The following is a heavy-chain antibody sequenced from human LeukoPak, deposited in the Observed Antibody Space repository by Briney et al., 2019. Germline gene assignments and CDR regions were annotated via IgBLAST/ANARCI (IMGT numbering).Heavy chain of an antibody. J-gene: IGHJ5*02. V-gene: IGHV4-59*01. CDR2: IYYSGST. Sequence: TSETLSLTCTVSGGSISSYYWSWIRQPPGKGLEWIGYIYYSGSTNYNPSLKSRVTISVDTSKNQFSLKLSSVTAADTAVYYCARGGWFDPWGQGTLVTVSP. CDR3: ARGGWFDP. CDR1: GGSISSYY.